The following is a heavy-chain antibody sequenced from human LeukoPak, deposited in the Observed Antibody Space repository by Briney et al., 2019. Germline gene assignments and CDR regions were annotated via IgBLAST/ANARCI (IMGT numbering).Heavy chain of an antibody. CDR1: GGSISSYY. D-gene: IGHD3-10*01. Sequence: SETLSLTCTVSGGSISSYYWSWIRQPPGKGLEWIGYIYYSGSTNFNPSLKSRVTISVDTSKNQFSLKLSSVTAADTAVYYCARGPSPTRLLWFGELLGFDPWGQGTLVTVSS. CDR3: ARGPSPTRLLWFGELLGFDP. V-gene: IGHV4-59*12. J-gene: IGHJ5*02. CDR2: IYYSGST.